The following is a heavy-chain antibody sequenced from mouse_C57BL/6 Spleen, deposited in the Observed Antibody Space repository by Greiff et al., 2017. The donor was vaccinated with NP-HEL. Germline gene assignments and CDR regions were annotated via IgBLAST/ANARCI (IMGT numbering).Heavy chain of an antibody. CDR1: GYTFTSYW. D-gene: IGHD1-1*01. J-gene: IGHJ2*01. Sequence: VQLQQPGAELVRPGSSVKLSCKASGYTFTSYWMHWVKQRPIQGLEWIGNIDPSDSDTHYNQKFKDKATLTVAKSSSTAYMQLSSLTSEDSAVYYCARAGYGSSYGYWGKGTTLTVSS. CDR3: ARAGYGSSYGY. V-gene: IGHV1-52*01. CDR2: IDPSDSDT.